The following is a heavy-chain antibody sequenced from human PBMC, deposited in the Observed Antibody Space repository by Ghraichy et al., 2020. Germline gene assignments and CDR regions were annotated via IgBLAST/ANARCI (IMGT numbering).Heavy chain of an antibody. CDR2: MYYRGNT. V-gene: IGHV4-59*01. D-gene: IGHD3-9*01. CDR1: GGSISSYY. J-gene: IGHJ3*02. Sequence: SETLSLTCTVSGGSISSYYWSWIRQPPGKGLEWIGYMYYRGNTNYNPSLKSRVTISVDTSKNQFSLKLSSVTAADTAVYYCARVLNGADDALDIWGQGTMVTVSS. CDR3: ARVLNGADDALDI.